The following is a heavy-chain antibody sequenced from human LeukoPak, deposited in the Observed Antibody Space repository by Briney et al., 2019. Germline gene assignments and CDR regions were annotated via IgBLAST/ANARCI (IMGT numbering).Heavy chain of an antibody. D-gene: IGHD6-13*01. CDR1: GGTFSSYA. V-gene: IGHV1-69*05. CDR3: ARDLGYSSTPRDYYYMDV. Sequence: GASVKVSCKASGGTFSSYAISWVRQAPGQGLEWMGGIIPIFGTANYAQKFQGRVTITTDESTSTAYMELSSLRSEDTAVYYCARDLGYSSTPRDYYYMDVWGKGTTVTVSS. CDR2: IIPIFGTA. J-gene: IGHJ6*03.